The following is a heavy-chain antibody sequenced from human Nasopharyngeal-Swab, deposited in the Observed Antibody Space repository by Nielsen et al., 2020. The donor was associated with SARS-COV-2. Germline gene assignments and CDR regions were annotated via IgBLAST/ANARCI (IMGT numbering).Heavy chain of an antibody. J-gene: IGHJ4*02. CDR3: TRAGSFRHDY. D-gene: IGHD6-13*01. V-gene: IGHV3-9*01. CDR2: ISWNSGSI. Sequence: GGSLRLSCAASGFTFDDYAMHWVRQAPGKGLEWVSGISWNSGSIGYADSVKGRFTISRDNAKNTLYLQMNSLSAEDTAVYYCTRAGSFRHDYWGQGTLVTVSS. CDR1: GFTFDDYA.